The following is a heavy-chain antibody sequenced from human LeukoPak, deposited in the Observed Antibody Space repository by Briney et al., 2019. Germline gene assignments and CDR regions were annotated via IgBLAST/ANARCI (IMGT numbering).Heavy chain of an antibody. CDR1: GFTFSSYA. CDR3: ASTYGSGSPPDY. CDR2: ISYDGSNK. V-gene: IGHV3-30-3*01. Sequence: GGFLRLSCAASGFTFSSYAMHWVRQAPGKGLEWVAVISYDGSNKYYADSVKGRFTISRDNSKNTLYLQMNSLRAEDTAVYYCASTYGSGSPPDYWGQGTLVTVSS. J-gene: IGHJ4*02. D-gene: IGHD3-10*01.